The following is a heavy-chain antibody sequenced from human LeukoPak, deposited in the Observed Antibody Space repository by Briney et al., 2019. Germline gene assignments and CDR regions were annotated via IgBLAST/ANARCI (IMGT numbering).Heavy chain of an antibody. CDR3: ARIEDVTRGYNHAYYFDY. D-gene: IGHD5-18*01. V-gene: IGHV4-59*08. Sequence: SETLSLTCTVSGGSVSYYYWSWIRQPPGKGLEWIAYIYYSGSTNYNPSLRSRVTISVDTSKNQVSLKLSSATAADTAVYYCARIEDVTRGYNHAYYFDYWGQGTLVTVSS. CDR1: GGSVSYYY. CDR2: IYYSGST. J-gene: IGHJ4*02.